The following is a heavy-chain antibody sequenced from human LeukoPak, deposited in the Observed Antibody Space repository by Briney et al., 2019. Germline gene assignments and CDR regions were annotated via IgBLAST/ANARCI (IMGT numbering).Heavy chain of an antibody. CDR1: GNRFTTYW. CDR3: ARNYFYGSGSYYNPFAS. J-gene: IGHJ5*01. CDR2: IYPGDSDT. D-gene: IGHD3-10*01. V-gene: IGHV5-51*01. Sequence: GESLKISCKGSGNRFTTYWIGWVRQMPGKGLEWMGIIYPGDSDTRYSPSFQGQVTISADTSINTAYLQRSSLKASDTAMYYCARNYFYGSGSYYNPFASWGQGTLVTVSS.